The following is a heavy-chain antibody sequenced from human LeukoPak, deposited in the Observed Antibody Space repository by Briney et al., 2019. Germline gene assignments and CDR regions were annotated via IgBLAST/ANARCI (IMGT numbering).Heavy chain of an antibody. CDR2: IYYSGST. Sequence: SETLSLTCTVSGGSVSGYYWSWIRQPPGKGLEWIGYIYYSGSTNYNPSLKSRVTISVDTSKNHFSLKLTSVTAADTAVYYRARGIYCSSTSCYYYFDYWGQGTLVTVSS. V-gene: IGHV4-59*02. CDR3: ARGIYCSSTSCYYYFDY. CDR1: GGSVSGYY. D-gene: IGHD2-2*01. J-gene: IGHJ4*02.